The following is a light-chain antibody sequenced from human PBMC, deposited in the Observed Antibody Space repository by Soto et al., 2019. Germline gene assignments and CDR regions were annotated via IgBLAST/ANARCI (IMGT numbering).Light chain of an antibody. CDR1: SSDVGGYNY. V-gene: IGLV2-14*03. CDR3: SSYTSSSTSVV. Sequence: QSALTQPASVSGSPGQSITISCTGTSSDVGGYNYVSWYQHHPGKAPKLTIYDVSNRPSGVSNRFSGSKSGNTASLTISGLQAEDEADYYCSSYTSSSTSVVFGGGTKVTVL. J-gene: IGLJ2*01. CDR2: DVS.